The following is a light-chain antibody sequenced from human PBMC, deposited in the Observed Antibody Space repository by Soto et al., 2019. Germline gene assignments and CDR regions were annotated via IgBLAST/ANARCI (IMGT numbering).Light chain of an antibody. CDR3: QQYDSYSWT. CDR1: QSISSW. V-gene: IGKV1-5*01. CDR2: DAS. Sequence: DIQMSQSHSTLSASVGDRVAITCRASQSISSWLAWYQQKPGKAPKLLIYDASSLESGVPSRFSGSGSGTEFTLTISSLQTDDFASYYCQQYDSYSWTFGQGTKVDIK. J-gene: IGKJ1*01.